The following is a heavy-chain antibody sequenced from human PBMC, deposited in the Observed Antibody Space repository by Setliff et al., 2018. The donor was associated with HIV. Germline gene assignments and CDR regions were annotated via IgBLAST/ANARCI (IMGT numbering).Heavy chain of an antibody. CDR1: GYTFTSND. D-gene: IGHD3-16*02. V-gene: IGHV1-2*02. CDR3: ARDRNDFLWGSYRYTAGFDY. Sequence: ASVKVSCKASGYTFTSNDINWVRQATGQGLEWMGWINPNSGDTNYAQKFQGRVTMTRDTSVSTAYMNLTRLRSDDTALYYCARDRNDFLWGSYRYTAGFDYWGHGTLVTVSS. CDR2: INPNSGDT. J-gene: IGHJ4*01.